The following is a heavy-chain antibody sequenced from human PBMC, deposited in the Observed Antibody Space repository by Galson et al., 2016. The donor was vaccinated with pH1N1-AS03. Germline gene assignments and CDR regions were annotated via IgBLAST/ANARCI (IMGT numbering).Heavy chain of an antibody. CDR3: VREQGGSDDY. D-gene: IGHD1-26*01. V-gene: IGHV3-74*01. CDR1: XXTFTXSW. Sequence: SLRLSXAASXXTFTXSWMHXXRHAPGXGLVXVSXINEXGGTTRYSDSVIGRFTISRDNAKNTLYLQMNRLRAEDAAVYFGVREQGGSDDYWGQGTTVTVSS. CDR2: INEXGGTT. J-gene: IGHJ4*03.